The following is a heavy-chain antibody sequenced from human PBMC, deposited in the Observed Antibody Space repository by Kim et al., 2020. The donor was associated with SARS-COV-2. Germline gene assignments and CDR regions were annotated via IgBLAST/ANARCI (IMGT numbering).Heavy chain of an antibody. V-gene: IGHV3-33*05. CDR3: AVLVRGVNDAFDI. Sequence: GGSLRLSCAASGFTFSSYGMHWVRQAPGKGLEWVAVISYDGSNKYYADSVKGRFTISRDNSKNTLYLQMNSLRAEDTAVYYCAVLVRGVNDAFDIWGQGT. CDR2: ISYDGSNK. CDR1: GFTFSSYG. J-gene: IGHJ3*02. D-gene: IGHD3-10*01.